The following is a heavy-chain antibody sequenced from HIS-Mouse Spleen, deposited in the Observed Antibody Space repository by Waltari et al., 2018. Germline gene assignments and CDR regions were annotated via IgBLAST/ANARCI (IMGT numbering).Heavy chain of an antibody. CDR1: GGSISSSSYY. J-gene: IGHJ2*01. Sequence: QLQLQESGPGLVKPSETLSLTCTVPGGSISSSSYYWGWIRQPPGKGLEWIGSNYYIGSTYYNPSRKSRVTISVDTSKNQFSLRLSSVTAADTAVYYCAREIPYSSSWYDWYFDLWGRGTLVTVSS. D-gene: IGHD6-13*01. V-gene: IGHV4-39*07. CDR2: NYYIGST. CDR3: AREIPYSSSWYDWYFDL.